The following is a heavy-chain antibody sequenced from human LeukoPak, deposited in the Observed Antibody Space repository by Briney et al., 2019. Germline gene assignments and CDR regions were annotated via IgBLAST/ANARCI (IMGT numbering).Heavy chain of an antibody. D-gene: IGHD1-7*01. CDR3: ARVTGTRPRYGMDV. CDR1: GYTFTCYY. V-gene: IGHV1-2*02. J-gene: IGHJ6*02. Sequence: ASVKVSCKASGYTFTCYYMHWVRQAPGQGLEWMGWINPNSGGTNYAQKFQGRVTMTRGTSISTAYMELSRLRSDDTAVYYCARVTGTRPRYGMDVWGQGTTVTVSS. CDR2: INPNSGGT.